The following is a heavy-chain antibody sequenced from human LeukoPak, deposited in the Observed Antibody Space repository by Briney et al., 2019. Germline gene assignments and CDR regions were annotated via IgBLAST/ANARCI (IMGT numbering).Heavy chain of an antibody. D-gene: IGHD3-22*01. CDR3: ARVRDSSGYYLGAFDV. Sequence: SETLSLTCTVSNGSISSNYWSWIRQAAGKGLEWIGRISNSGSTNYNPSLKSRVTMSIDTSKNQFSLRPSSVTAADTATYYCARVRDSSGYYLGAFDVWGQGTKVTVSS. CDR1: NGSISSNY. V-gene: IGHV4-4*07. CDR2: ISNSGST. J-gene: IGHJ3*01.